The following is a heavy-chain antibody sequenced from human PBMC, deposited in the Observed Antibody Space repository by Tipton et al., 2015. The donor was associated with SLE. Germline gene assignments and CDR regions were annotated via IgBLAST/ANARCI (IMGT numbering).Heavy chain of an antibody. Sequence: TLSLTCAVYGGSLSDHLWSWIRQSPGKGLDWIGEINHSGSTNYNPSLMGRVTISVDTSKNQFSLRLSSVTAADTAVYYCARGMLTWRGAIIGVDVWGQGTSVNVSS. CDR2: INHSGST. CDR3: ARGMLTWRGAIIGVDV. J-gene: IGHJ6*02. V-gene: IGHV4-34*01. CDR1: GGSLSDHL. D-gene: IGHD2-8*01.